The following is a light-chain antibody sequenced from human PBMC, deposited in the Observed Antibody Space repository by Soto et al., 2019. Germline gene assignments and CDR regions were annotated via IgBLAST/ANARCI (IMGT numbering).Light chain of an antibody. Sequence: QSVLTQSPSASASLGASVKLTCTLSSGHSSYAIAWHQQQPEKGPRYLMKLNSDGSHSKGDGIPDRFSGSSSGAERYLTISSLQSEGEADYYCQTWGTGIGVFGGGTKLTVL. CDR2: LNSDGSH. CDR3: QTWGTGIGV. J-gene: IGLJ3*02. V-gene: IGLV4-69*01. CDR1: SGHSSYA.